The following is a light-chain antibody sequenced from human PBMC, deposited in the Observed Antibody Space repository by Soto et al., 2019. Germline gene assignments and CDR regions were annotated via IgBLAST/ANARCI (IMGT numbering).Light chain of an antibody. J-gene: IGKJ1*01. CDR1: QSVNSNY. CDR3: QQYGSSPWT. CDR2: DAS. Sequence: EIVMAQSPATLSVSPGERATLSCRASQSVNSNYLAWYQQKPGQAPRLLIYDASTRATGIPDRFSGSGSGTDFTLTISRLEPEDFAVYYCQQYGSSPWTFGQGTKVDIK. V-gene: IGKV3-20*01.